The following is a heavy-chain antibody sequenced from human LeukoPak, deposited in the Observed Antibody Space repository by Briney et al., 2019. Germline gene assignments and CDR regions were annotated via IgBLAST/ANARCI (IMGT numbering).Heavy chain of an antibody. CDR1: GYTFTSYA. CDR3: ARDPYTAMAFDY. CDR2: INAGNGNT. D-gene: IGHD5-18*01. J-gene: IGHJ4*02. V-gene: IGHV1-3*01. Sequence: EASVKVSCKASGYTFTSYAMHWVRQAPGQRLEWMGWINAGNGNTKYSQKFQGRVTITRDTSASTAYMELSSLRSEDTAVHYCARDPYTAMAFDYWGQGTLVTVSS.